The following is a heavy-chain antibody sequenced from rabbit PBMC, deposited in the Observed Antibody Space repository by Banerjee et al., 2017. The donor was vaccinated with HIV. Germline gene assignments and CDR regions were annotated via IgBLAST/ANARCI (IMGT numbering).Heavy chain of an antibody. CDR1: GIDFSSYYY. V-gene: IGHV1S45*01. D-gene: IGHD4-1*01. J-gene: IGHJ4*01. Sequence: QQQLEESGGGLVKPGGTLTLTCKASGIDFSSYYYMCWVRQAPGKGLEWIACIYADGSGYTYYASWAKGRFTISKTSSTTVTLQMTSLTAADTATYFCAREDISVWGFNLWGPGTLVTVS. CDR3: AREDISVWGFNL. CDR2: IYADGSGYT.